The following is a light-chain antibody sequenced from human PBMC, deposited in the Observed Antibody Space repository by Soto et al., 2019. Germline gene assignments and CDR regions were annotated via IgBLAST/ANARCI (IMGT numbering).Light chain of an antibody. CDR1: SSDVGSYNY. J-gene: IGLJ1*01. CDR2: EVS. V-gene: IGLV2-8*01. Sequence: QSALTQPPSASGSPGQSVTISCTGTSSDVGSYNYVSWYQQNPGKAPKLIIYEVSKPPPGVPDRFSGSKSGNTASLSVSGLQAEDDGDYYCSSYAGSNIYVFGTGTKVTVL. CDR3: SSYAGSNIYV.